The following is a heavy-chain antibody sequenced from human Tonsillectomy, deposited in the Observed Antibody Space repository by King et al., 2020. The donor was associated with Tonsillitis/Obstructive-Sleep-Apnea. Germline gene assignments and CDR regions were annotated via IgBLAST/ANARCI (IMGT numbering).Heavy chain of an antibody. CDR1: GGTFSSNG. J-gene: IGHJ4*02. Sequence: QLVQSGAEVKKPGSSVKVSCKASGGTFSSNGITWVRQAPGQGLEWMGGIIPILGIANYAQKFQDRVTITADKSTNTAYMEVSSLRSEDTAVYYCARLTSGYTSGWYGYWGQGTLVTVSS. CDR2: IIPILGIA. CDR3: ARLTSGYTSGWYGY. D-gene: IGHD6-19*01. V-gene: IGHV1-69*10.